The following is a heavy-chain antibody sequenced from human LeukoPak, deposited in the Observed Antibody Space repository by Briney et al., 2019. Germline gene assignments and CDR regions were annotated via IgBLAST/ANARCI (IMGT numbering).Heavy chain of an antibody. V-gene: IGHV3-30*02. J-gene: IGHJ4*02. Sequence: GGSLRLSCAASQFTFSSYGMHWVRQAPDKGLEWVAFIRYDGANKYYADSAKGRFTISRDNSKNTLYLQMNSLRAEDTALYYCAKDLDAYSSSWFDYWGQGTLVTVSS. CDR3: AKDLDAYSSSWFDY. D-gene: IGHD6-13*01. CDR1: QFTFSSYG. CDR2: IRYDGANK.